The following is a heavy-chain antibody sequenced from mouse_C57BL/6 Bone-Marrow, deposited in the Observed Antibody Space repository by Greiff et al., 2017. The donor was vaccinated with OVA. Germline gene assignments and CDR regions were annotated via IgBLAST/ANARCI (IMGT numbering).Heavy chain of an antibody. CDR3: LYSLIAMDY. D-gene: IGHD1-2*01. J-gene: IGHJ4*01. CDR2: IYPGSGST. Sequence: QVQLQQPGAELVKPGASVKMSCKASGYTFTSYWVTWVKQRPGQGLEWIGDIYPGSGSTNYNEKFKSKATLTVDTSTSTAYMQLSSLTSEDSAVYYCLYSLIAMDYWGQGTSVTVSS. CDR1: GYTFTSYW. V-gene: IGHV1-55*01.